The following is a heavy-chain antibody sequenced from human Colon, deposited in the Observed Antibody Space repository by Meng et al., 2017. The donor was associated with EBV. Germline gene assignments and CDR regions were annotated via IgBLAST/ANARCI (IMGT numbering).Heavy chain of an antibody. CDR1: GGSITSGGYY. Sequence: QSRESGPGVVKPSPTRSLTCAVSGGSITSGGYYWTWIRQPPGKGLEWIGYIFYTGSTYYNPSLKSRVTISLDTSKNQFSLKLSSVTAADTAVYYCARDQIGGDGWFDPWGRGTLVTVSS. CDR3: ARDQIGGDGWFDP. D-gene: IGHD3-10*01. V-gene: IGHV4-30-4*01. CDR2: IFYTGST. J-gene: IGHJ5*02.